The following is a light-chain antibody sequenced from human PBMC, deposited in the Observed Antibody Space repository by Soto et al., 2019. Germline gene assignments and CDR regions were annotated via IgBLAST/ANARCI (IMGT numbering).Light chain of an antibody. CDR3: QQYNSYPRT. CDR1: QSISSW. Sequence: DIQMTQAPSTVSASVGDRVSITCGASQSISSWLAWYQQKPGKAPKLLIYDASSLESGVPSRFSGSGSGTEFTLTISSLQPDDFATYYCQQYNSYPRTFGQGTKVDIK. CDR2: DAS. V-gene: IGKV1-5*01. J-gene: IGKJ1*01.